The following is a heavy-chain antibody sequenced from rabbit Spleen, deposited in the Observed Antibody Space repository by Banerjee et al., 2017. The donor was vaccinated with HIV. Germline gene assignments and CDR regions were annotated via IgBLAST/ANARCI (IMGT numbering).Heavy chain of an antibody. CDR3: ATDRASSSGDYIDL. CDR1: GVSFSDKDV. V-gene: IGHV1S45*01. CDR2: VNIVTGKS. D-gene: IGHD1-1*01. Sequence: EQLEESGGGLVKPEGSLTLTCKASGVSFSDKDVMCWVRQAPGKGLEWIACVNIVTGKSVYASWAKGRFTMSRTSSTTVTLQMTSLTAADTATYFCATDRASSSGDYIDLWGPGTLVTVS. J-gene: IGHJ4*01.